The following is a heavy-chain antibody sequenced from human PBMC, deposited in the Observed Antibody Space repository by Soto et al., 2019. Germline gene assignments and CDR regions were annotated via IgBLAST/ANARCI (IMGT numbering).Heavy chain of an antibody. J-gene: IGHJ6*02. Sequence: GESLKISCKGSGYSFTSYWIGWVRQMPGKGLEWMGIIYPGDSDTRYSPSFQGQVTISADKSISTAYLQWSSLKASDTAMYYCARQRRRGIAVAGMAGYYYYYGMDVWGQGTTVTVSS. D-gene: IGHD6-19*01. CDR1: GYSFTSYW. CDR2: IYPGDSDT. CDR3: ARQRRRGIAVAGMAGYYYYYGMDV. V-gene: IGHV5-51*01.